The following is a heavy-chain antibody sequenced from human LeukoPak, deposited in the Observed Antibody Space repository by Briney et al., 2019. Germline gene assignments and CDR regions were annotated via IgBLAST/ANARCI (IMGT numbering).Heavy chain of an antibody. V-gene: IGHV1-18*01. CDR2: ISAYNGNT. Sequence: GASVKVSCKASGYTFTSYGISWVRQAPGQGLEWMGWISAYNGNTNYAQKLQGRVTMTTDTSTSTAYMELRSLRSDDTAAYYCARDRRTTVTTKDWFDPWGQGTLVTVSS. D-gene: IGHD4-17*01. CDR3: ARDRRTTVTTKDWFDP. J-gene: IGHJ5*02. CDR1: GYTFTSYG.